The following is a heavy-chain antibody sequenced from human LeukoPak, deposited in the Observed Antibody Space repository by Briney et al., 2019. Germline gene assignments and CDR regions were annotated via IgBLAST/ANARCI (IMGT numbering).Heavy chain of an antibody. J-gene: IGHJ2*01. CDR3: ARCIAETWWYFDL. CDR2: IYHSGST. Sequence: SETLSLTCAVSGYSISSGYYWGWIRQPPGKGLEWIGSIYHSGSTYYNPSLKSRVTISVDTSKNQFSLKLSSVTAADTAVYYCARCIAETWWYFDLWGRGTLVTVSS. D-gene: IGHD6-13*01. V-gene: IGHV4-38-2*01. CDR1: GYSISSGYY.